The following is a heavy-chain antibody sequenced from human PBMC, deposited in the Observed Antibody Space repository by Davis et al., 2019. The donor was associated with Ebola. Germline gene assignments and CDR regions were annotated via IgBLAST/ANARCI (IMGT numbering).Heavy chain of an antibody. CDR1: GGSFSSYS. CDR3: ARGGSDHFY. J-gene: IGHJ4*02. CDR2: INHSGNT. Sequence: MPGGSLRLSCAVYGGSFSSYSWSWFRQPPGKGLEWIGEINHSGNTNYSPSLKSRVTISVDTSKNQFSLRLNSVTAADTAVYYCARGGSDHFYWGQGTLVTVSS. V-gene: IGHV4-34*01. D-gene: IGHD2/OR15-2a*01.